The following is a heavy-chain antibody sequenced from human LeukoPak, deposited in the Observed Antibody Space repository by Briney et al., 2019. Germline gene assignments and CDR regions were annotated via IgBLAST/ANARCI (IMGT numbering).Heavy chain of an antibody. CDR1: GGSISSGDYY. J-gene: IGHJ5*02. D-gene: IGHD2-2*02. CDR3: ARVGIVVVPAAIGGWFGP. Sequence: PSETLSLTCTVSGGSISSGDYYWSWIRQPPGKGLEWIGYIYYSGSTYYNPSLKSRVTISVDTSKNQFSLKLSSVTAADTAVYYCARVGIVVVPAAIGGWFGPWGQGTLVTVSS. V-gene: IGHV4-30-4*01. CDR2: IYYSGST.